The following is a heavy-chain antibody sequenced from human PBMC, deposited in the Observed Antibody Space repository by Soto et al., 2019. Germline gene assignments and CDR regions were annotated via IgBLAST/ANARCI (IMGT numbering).Heavy chain of an antibody. D-gene: IGHD3-10*01. J-gene: IGHJ6*02. CDR1: GGTFSSYT. Sequence: GASVKVSCKASGGTFSSYTISWVRQAPGQGLEWMGRIIPILGIANYAQKFKGRVTITADKSTSTAYMELSSLRSEDTAVYYCARCPNYYGSGSYDDYYYYYGMDVWGQGTTGTVSS. V-gene: IGHV1-69*02. CDR2: IIPILGIA. CDR3: ARCPNYYGSGSYDDYYYYYGMDV.